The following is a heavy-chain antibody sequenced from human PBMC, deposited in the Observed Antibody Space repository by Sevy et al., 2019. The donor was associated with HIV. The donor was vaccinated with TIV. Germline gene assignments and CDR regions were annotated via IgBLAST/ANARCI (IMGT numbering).Heavy chain of an antibody. Sequence: GGSLRLSCAGSGVAPSGFSFRSYEMNWVRQAPGKGLEWVAFVTHTDTTKYYADSVKGRFTISRDNARNLLFLQMNNLRAEDTALYYCVRDNGAAAGDYWAQGALVTVSS. CDR2: VTHTDTTK. CDR1: GVAPSGFSFRSYE. V-gene: IGHV3-48*03. D-gene: IGHD6-13*01. CDR3: VRDNGAAAGDY. J-gene: IGHJ4*02.